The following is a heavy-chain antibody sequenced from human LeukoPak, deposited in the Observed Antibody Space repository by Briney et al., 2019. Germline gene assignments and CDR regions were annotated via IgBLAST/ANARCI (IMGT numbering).Heavy chain of an antibody. Sequence: KPTETLPLTCSVSGGPISSYYWSWIRPPPAKGLDWIGYIYYSGSTNYNPSLKSRVTISVDTSKNQFSLKLSSVPAADTAVYYCARDRQLADAFDIWGQGTMVTVSS. CDR2: IYYSGST. V-gene: IGHV4-59*01. CDR3: ARDRQLADAFDI. D-gene: IGHD6-6*01. CDR1: GGPISSYY. J-gene: IGHJ3*02.